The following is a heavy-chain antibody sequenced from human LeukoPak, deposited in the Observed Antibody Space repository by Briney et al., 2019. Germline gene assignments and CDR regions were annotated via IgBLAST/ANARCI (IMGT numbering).Heavy chain of an antibody. CDR3: ARGVPYDSWSGPHYSDY. D-gene: IGHD3-3*01. J-gene: IGHJ4*02. CDR2: IKQDGSQE. V-gene: IGHV3-7*01. CDR1: IFTLSSYR. Sequence: GGCLRLSCAASIFTLSSYRMSWVRQAPWKGLEWVVHIKQDGSQEYYVDSVKGRFTISRDSAKNSLYLQMNSLRAEDTAVYYCARGVPYDSWSGPHYSDYWGQGTLVTVSS.